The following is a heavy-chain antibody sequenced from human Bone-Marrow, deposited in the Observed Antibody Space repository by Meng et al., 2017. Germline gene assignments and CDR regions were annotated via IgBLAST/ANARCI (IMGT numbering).Heavy chain of an antibody. CDR2: ITSDGGRT. Sequence: GESLKISCAASGFTLSSYWMHWVRQGPGKELVWVSVITSDGGRTNHADSVKGRFTISRDNAKDTLYLQMNSLRVEDTAVYYCVRGESPRYDAFDVWGQGTVVTVSS. CDR1: GFTLSSYW. D-gene: IGHD3-10*01. V-gene: IGHV3-74*01. J-gene: IGHJ3*01. CDR3: VRGESPRYDAFDV.